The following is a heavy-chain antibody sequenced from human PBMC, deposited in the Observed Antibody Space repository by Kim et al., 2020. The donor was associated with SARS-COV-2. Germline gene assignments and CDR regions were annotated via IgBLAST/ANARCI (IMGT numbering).Heavy chain of an antibody. Sequence: GGSLRLSCAASGFTFSSYAMSWVRQAPGKGLEWVSAISGSGGSTYYADSVKGRFTISRDNSKNTLYLQMNSLRAEDTAVYYCARATRSGYDFDYWGQGTLVTVSS. D-gene: IGHD5-12*01. CDR2: ISGSGGST. CDR1: GFTFSSYA. J-gene: IGHJ4*02. CDR3: ARATRSGYDFDY. V-gene: IGHV3-23*01.